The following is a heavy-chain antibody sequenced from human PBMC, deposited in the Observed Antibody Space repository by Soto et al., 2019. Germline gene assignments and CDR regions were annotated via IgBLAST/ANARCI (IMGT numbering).Heavy chain of an antibody. D-gene: IGHD3-16*02. J-gene: IGHJ4*02. V-gene: IGHV3-30-3*01. Sequence: QVQLVESGGGVVQPGRSLRLSCVASGFTFSSYAMHWVRQAPGKGLEWVAVISYDGSNKYYADSVKGRFTISRDNSKNTLYLQMNSLRAEDTAVYYCARPRFGGVIVPPYLDYWGQGTLVTVSS. CDR3: ARPRFGGVIVPPYLDY. CDR1: GFTFSSYA. CDR2: ISYDGSNK.